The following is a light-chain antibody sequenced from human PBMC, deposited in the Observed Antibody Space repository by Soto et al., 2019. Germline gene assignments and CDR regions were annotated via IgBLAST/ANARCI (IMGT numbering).Light chain of an antibody. CDR2: NIN. Sequence: QAVVTQEPSLTVSPGGTVTLTCASSTGAVTSGYYPNWFQQKPGQAPRALIYNINNKHSWTPARISGSLLGGKAALTLSGVQPEDEAEYYCLLYYGGAVVFGGGTKLTVL. J-gene: IGLJ2*01. CDR3: LLYYGGAVV. V-gene: IGLV7-43*01. CDR1: TGAVTSGYY.